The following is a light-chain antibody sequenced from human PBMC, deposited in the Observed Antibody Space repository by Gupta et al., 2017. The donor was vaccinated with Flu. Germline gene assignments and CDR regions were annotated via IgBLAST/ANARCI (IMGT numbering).Light chain of an antibody. CDR2: AVS. CDR3: SSDTRSSTYV. Sequence: SITISCTGTSSDVGAYNYVSWYQQHPGKAPKLIIYAVSKRPSGVSNRFSGSKSGNTASLTISGLQAEDEADYYCSSDTRSSTYVFGTGTKVTVL. V-gene: IGLV2-14*01. J-gene: IGLJ1*01. CDR1: SSDVGAYNY.